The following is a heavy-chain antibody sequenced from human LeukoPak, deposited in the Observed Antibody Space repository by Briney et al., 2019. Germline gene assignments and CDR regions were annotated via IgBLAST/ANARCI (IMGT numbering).Heavy chain of an antibody. D-gene: IGHD6-19*01. CDR2: INTDGSST. V-gene: IGHV3-74*01. CDR3: ARGEYGSAWPNIDY. Sequence: GGSLRLSCAASGFTFSSYWMHWVRQAPGKGLVWVSRINTDGSSTTYADSVKGRFTFSRDNAKNTLFLQMNRLRTEDTAVYYCARGEYGSAWPNIDYWGQGTLVTGSS. J-gene: IGHJ4*02. CDR1: GFTFSSYW.